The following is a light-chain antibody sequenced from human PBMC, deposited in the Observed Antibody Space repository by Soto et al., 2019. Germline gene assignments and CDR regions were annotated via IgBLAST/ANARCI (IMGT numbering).Light chain of an antibody. CDR2: DAS. CDR1: QGINRW. J-gene: IGKJ4*01. V-gene: IGKV1D-12*01. CDR3: QQANSFPLT. Sequence: DIQMSQSPSAVSASVGDRVTITCRASQGINRWLAWYQQKLGKAPKLLIFDASSLQSGVPSRFSGSGSGTDFTLTISSLQPEDFATYYCQQANSFPLTFGGGTKVDIK.